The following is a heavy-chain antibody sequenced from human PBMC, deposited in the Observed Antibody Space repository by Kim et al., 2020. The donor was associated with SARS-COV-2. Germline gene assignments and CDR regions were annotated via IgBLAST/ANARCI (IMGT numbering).Heavy chain of an antibody. D-gene: IGHD4-17*01. J-gene: IGHJ6*02. V-gene: IGHV3-23*01. CDR2: ISGSGGNT. Sequence: GGSLRLSCAASGFTFSTYAMNWVRQAPGKGLEWVSGISGSGGNTYYADSVKGRFTISRDNLKNTLSLQMNSLRAEDTALYYCAVGTTVTTVKPKAYYYYGMDVWGQGTTVTVSS. CDR3: AVGTTVTTVKPKAYYYYGMDV. CDR1: GFTFSTYA.